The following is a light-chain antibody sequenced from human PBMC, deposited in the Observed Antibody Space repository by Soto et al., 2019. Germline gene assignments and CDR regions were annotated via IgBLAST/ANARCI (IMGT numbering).Light chain of an antibody. V-gene: IGKV3-20*01. CDR2: GAS. CDR1: QSVSSSY. J-gene: IGKJ5*01. Sequence: EIVLTQSPGTLSLSPGERATLSCRASQSVSSSYLAWYQQKPGQAPRLLSSGASSRATGIPDRFSGSGSGTDFTLTISRLKPEDFTVYYCQQYGSSLPVTFGQGTRLEIK. CDR3: QQYGSSLPVT.